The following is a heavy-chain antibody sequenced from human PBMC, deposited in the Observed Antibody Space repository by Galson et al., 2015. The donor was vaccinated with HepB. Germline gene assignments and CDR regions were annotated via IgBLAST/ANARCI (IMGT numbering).Heavy chain of an antibody. V-gene: IGHV4-59*01. J-gene: IGHJ2*01. Sequence: TLSLTCTVSGGSISSYYCSWIRQPPGKGLEWIGYIYYSGSTNYNPSLKSRVTISVDTSKNQFSLKLSSVSAADTAVYYCAREDYSRYFDLWGRGTLVTVSS. D-gene: IGHD3-16*01. CDR1: GGSISSYY. CDR3: AREDYSRYFDL. CDR2: IYYSGST.